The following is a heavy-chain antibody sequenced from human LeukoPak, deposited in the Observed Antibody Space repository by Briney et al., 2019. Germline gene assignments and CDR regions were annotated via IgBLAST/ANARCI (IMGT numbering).Heavy chain of an antibody. CDR1: GYTFTGYY. CDR3: ARSYEELLWFGEESPFY. V-gene: IGHV1-2*02. D-gene: IGHD3-10*01. Sequence: GASVKVSCKASGYTFTGYYMHWVRQAPGQGLEWMGWINPNSGGTNYAQKFQGRVTMTRDTSISTAYMELSRLRSDDTAVYYCARSYEELLWFGEESPFYWGQGTLVTVSS. J-gene: IGHJ4*02. CDR2: INPNSGGT.